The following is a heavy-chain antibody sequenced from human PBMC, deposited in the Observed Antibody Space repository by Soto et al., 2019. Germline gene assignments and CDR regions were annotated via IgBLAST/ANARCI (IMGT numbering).Heavy chain of an antibody. J-gene: IGHJ5*02. CDR1: GGSISSGGYY. V-gene: IGHV4-31*03. CDR3: ARVRRYDILTGSRWFDP. D-gene: IGHD3-9*01. CDR2: IYYSGST. Sequence: LSLTCTVSGGSISSGGYYWSWIRQHPGKGLEWIGYIYYSGSTYYNPSLKSRVTISVDTSKNQFSLKLSSVTAADTAVYYCARVRRYDILTGSRWFDPWGQGTLVTVSS.